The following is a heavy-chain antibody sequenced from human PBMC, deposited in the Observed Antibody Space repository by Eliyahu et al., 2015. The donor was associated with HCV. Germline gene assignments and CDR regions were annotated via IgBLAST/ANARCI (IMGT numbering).Heavy chain of an antibody. D-gene: IGHD4-23*01. Sequence: EMQLVESGGSVVRPGGSLRLSCEVSGFRFGDYGMSWVRQAPGKGLEWVSAIDWLGDSTGYADSVKGRFTISRDNAKKSLYLQMNNLTAEDTALYYCARDRAVYGGIEQYFDQWGQGTQVTVSS. J-gene: IGHJ4*02. V-gene: IGHV3-20*04. CDR3: ARDRAVYGGIEQYFDQ. CDR2: IDWLGDST. CDR1: GFRFGDYG.